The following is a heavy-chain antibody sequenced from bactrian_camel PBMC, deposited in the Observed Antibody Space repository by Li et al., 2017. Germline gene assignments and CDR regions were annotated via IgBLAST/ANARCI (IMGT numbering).Heavy chain of an antibody. V-gene: IGHV3S26*01. CDR2: MDGDGRK. D-gene: IGHD7*01. J-gene: IGHJ4*01. CDR1: GYLASSYC. CDR3: TAGEPRGGSCLLEYSDY. Sequence: QLVESGGGSVEVGGSLRLSCAASGYLASSYCMGWFRQVVGKEREEVAEMDGDGRKRYAESMQGRFSISKGNTRNTLYLQMNALTPEDTGKYFCTAGEPRGGSCLLEYSDYWGLGTQVTVS.